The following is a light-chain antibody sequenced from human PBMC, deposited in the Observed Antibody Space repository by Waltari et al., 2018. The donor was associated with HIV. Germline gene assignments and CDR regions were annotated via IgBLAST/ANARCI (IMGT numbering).Light chain of an antibody. CDR1: QSVGNY. CDR2: GAS. V-gene: IGKV3-11*01. Sequence: EIVLTQSPATLSLSPGERATLSCRASQSVGNYLAWYQQKPGQAPRLLMDGASSRATGIPARFSGSGSGTDFTLTISSLEPGDFGVYYCQQRSNWPISFGQGTRLEIK. J-gene: IGKJ5*01. CDR3: QQRSNWPIS.